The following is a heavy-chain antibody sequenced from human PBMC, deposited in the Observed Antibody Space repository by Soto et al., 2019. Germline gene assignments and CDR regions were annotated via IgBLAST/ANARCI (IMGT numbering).Heavy chain of an antibody. CDR3: ARYYDFWSGYYYFDY. CDR1: GYTFTSYG. CDR2: ISAYNGNT. Sequence: GASVKVSCKASGYTFTSYGISWVRQAPGQGLEWMGWISAYNGNTNYAQKLQGRVTMTTDTSTSTAYMELRSLRSDDTAVYYCARYYDFWSGYYYFDYWGQGTLVTVSS. D-gene: IGHD3-3*01. V-gene: IGHV1-18*04. J-gene: IGHJ4*02.